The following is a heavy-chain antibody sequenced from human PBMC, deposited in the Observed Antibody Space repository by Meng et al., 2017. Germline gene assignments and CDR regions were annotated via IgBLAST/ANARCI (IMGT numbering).Heavy chain of an antibody. CDR3: ASNDGTGDRTGGDY. D-gene: IGHD7-27*01. J-gene: IGHJ4*02. V-gene: IGHV1-69*01. CDR1: GGTFSSYA. CDR2: IIPIFGTA. Sequence: VQLVQFGAEVKKLGPSVKVSCKAFGGTFSSYAISWVRQASGQGLEWMGGIIPIFGTANYAQKFQGRVTITADESTSTAYMELSSLRSEDTAVYYCASNDGTGDRTGGDYWGQGTLVTVSS.